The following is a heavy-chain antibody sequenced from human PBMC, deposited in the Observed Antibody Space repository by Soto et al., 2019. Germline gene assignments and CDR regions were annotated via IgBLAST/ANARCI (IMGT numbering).Heavy chain of an antibody. J-gene: IGHJ5*02. CDR3: ARWLYYYGSGSYYYRPQPARNWFDP. CDR2: IYYSGST. D-gene: IGHD3-10*01. V-gene: IGHV4-59*01. CDR1: GGSISSYY. Sequence: SETLSLTCTVSGGSISSYYWSWIRQPPGKGLEWIGYIYYSGSTNYNPSLKSRVTISVDTSKNQFSLKLSSVTAADTAVYYCARWLYYYGSGSYYYRPQPARNWFDPWGQGTLVTVSS.